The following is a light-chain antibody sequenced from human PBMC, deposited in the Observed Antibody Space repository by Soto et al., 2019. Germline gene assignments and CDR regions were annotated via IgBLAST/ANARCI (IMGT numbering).Light chain of an antibody. CDR2: AAS. CDR3: QQANSFPPWT. Sequence: DIQMTQSPSSVSASVGDRVTITXXXSQGIXXXXXXSQQKPGKAPKLLIYAASSLQSGVPSRFSGSGSGTDFTLTISSLQPEDFATYYCQQANSFPPWTFGQGTKVEIK. J-gene: IGKJ1*01. V-gene: IGKV1-12*01. CDR1: QGIXXX.